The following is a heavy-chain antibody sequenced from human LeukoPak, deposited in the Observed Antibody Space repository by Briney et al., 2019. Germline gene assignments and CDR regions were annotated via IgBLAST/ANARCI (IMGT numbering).Heavy chain of an antibody. Sequence: GGSLRLSCAASGFTFNSYAMSWVRQATGKGLEWVSAISGRGGSTYYADSVKGRFTISRDNSKNTPYLQMNSLRAEDTAVYYCAKAQGSTDYWGQGTLVTVSS. CDR3: AKAQGSTDY. V-gene: IGHV3-23*01. D-gene: IGHD2-15*01. J-gene: IGHJ4*02. CDR1: GFTFNSYA. CDR2: ISGRGGST.